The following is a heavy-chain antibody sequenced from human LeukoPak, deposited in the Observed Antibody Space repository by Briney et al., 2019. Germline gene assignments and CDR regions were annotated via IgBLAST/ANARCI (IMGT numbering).Heavy chain of an antibody. D-gene: IGHD4-11*01. CDR2: IKEDGSEK. J-gene: IGHJ4*02. V-gene: IGHV3-7*01. Sequence: GGSLRLSCAASGFTLSAHWVTWVRQAPGKGLEWVANIKEDGSEKYYVDSVKGRFTISRDNAKNSLYLQMNSLRAEDTAVYYCARDLTTVIAHVLYFDSWGQGTLVTVSS. CDR1: GFTLSAHW. CDR3: ARDLTTVIAHVLYFDS.